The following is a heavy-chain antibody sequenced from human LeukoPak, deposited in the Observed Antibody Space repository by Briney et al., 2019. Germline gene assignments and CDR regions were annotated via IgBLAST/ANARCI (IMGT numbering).Heavy chain of an antibody. CDR2: IYYSGST. Sequence: SETLSLTCTVSGGSISSGGYYWSWIRQRPGKGLEWIGYIYYSGSTYYNPSLKSRVTISVDTSKNQFSLKLSSVTAADTAVYYCARVWGIAAANWFDPWGQGTLVTVSS. D-gene: IGHD6-13*01. CDR3: ARVWGIAAANWFDP. J-gene: IGHJ5*02. CDR1: GGSISSGGYY. V-gene: IGHV4-31*03.